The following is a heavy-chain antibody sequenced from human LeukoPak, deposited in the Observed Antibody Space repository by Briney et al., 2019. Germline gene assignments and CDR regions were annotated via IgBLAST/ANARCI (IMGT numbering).Heavy chain of an antibody. CDR3: ARRAGAYSHPYDY. Sequence: GGSLRLSCAASGFTFSGSAMHWVRQASGKGLEWVGRIRSKTNSYATSYAASVKGRFALSRDDSKNTAYLQMNSLKTEDTAVYYCARRAGAYSHPYDYWGQGTLVTVSS. J-gene: IGHJ4*02. CDR2: IRSKTNSYAT. V-gene: IGHV3-73*01. D-gene: IGHD4/OR15-4a*01. CDR1: GFTFSGSA.